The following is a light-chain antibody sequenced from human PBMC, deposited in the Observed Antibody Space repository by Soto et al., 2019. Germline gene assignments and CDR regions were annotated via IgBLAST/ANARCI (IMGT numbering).Light chain of an antibody. CDR1: QSVSSN. CDR2: GAS. V-gene: IGKV3-15*01. J-gene: IGKJ4*01. CDR3: QQYNSWPLT. Sequence: DIVMTQSPATLSVSPGERATLSCRASQSVSSNLAWYQQKPGQAPRLLISGASTRATGIPVRFSGSGSGTEFTLTISSLQSEDFAVYYCQQYNSWPLTFGGGTKVEIK.